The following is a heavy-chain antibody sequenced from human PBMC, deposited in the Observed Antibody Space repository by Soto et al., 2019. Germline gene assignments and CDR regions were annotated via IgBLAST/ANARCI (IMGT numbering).Heavy chain of an antibody. CDR3: AKDRRAGGNYGFYSDF. J-gene: IGHJ4*02. V-gene: IGHV3-23*01. D-gene: IGHD1-7*01. CDR2: SSATGSGT. Sequence: EVQLLESGGGLVQPGGSLRLSCAASGFTFRSYGMTWVRQAPGKELEWVSFSSATGSGTYYADSVKGRFTISRDNSKNTLYLQMTSLRADDTAVYYCAKDRRAGGNYGFYSDFWGQGALVIVSS. CDR1: GFTFRSYG.